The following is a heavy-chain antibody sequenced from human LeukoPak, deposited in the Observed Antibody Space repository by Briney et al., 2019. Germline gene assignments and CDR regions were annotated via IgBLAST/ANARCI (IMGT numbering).Heavy chain of an antibody. CDR3: AKDGYPGSSLYDY. V-gene: IGHV3-9*01. CDR2: ISWNSGSI. Sequence: PGGSLRLSCIASGFTFSDYSFHWVRQAPGKGLEWVSGISWNSGSIGYADSVKGRFTISRDNAKNSLYLQMNSLRAEDTALYYCAKDGYPGSSLYDYWGQGTLVTVSS. CDR1: GFTFSDYS. J-gene: IGHJ4*02. D-gene: IGHD3-10*01.